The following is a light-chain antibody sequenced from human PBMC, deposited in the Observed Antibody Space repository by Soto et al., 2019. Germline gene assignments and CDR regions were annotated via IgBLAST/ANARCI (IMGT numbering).Light chain of an antibody. CDR3: CSDAGIITFV. CDR2: EVT. CDR1: SSDVGRYYL. J-gene: IGLJ2*01. Sequence: QSALTQPASVSGSPGQSITISCTGTSSDVGRYYLVSWYQQHPGKAPKLIIHEVTKRPSGVSNRFSGSKSSNTASLTISGLHAEDEDDYYCCSDAGIITFVFGGGTKLTVL. V-gene: IGLV2-23*02.